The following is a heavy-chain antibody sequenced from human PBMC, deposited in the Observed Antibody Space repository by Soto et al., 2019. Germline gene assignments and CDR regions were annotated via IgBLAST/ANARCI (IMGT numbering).Heavy chain of an antibody. CDR1: GYTFTSYD. D-gene: IGHD6-13*01. Sequence: QEQLVQSGAEVKKPGASVKVSCKASGYTFTSYDINWVRQATGQGLEWMGWMNPNSGNTGYAQKFQGIVTMTRNTSINTAYMELSSLRSEDTAVYYCARERSAAGTGWFDPWGQGTLVTVSS. CDR2: MNPNSGNT. J-gene: IGHJ5*02. CDR3: ARERSAAGTGWFDP. V-gene: IGHV1-8*01.